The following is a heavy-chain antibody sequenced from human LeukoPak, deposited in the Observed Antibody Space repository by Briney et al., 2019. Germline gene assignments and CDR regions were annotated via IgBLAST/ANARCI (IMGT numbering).Heavy chain of an antibody. J-gene: IGHJ4*02. CDR3: ARHIYDSSGYSDY. D-gene: IGHD3-22*01. CDR1: GFTFDDYG. Sequence: KPGGSLRLSCAASGFTFDDYGMNWVRQAPGKGLEWVSSISSSSSYIYYADSVKGRFTISRDNAKNSLYLQMNSLRAEDTAVYYCARHIYDSSGYSDYWGQGTLVTVSS. CDR2: ISSSSSYI. V-gene: IGHV3-21*01.